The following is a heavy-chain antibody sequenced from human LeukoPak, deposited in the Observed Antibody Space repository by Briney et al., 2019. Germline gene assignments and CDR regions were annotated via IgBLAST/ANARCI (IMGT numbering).Heavy chain of an antibody. CDR1: GGSISSYY. CDR2: IYYTGST. CDR3: ARDTNYDNYYYYYMDV. J-gene: IGHJ6*03. V-gene: IGHV4-59*01. Sequence: PSETLSLTCTVSGGSISSYYWSWIRQPPGKGLEWIGYIYYTGSTNYNPSLKSRVTISVDTSKNQFSLKLSSVTAADTAAYYCARDTNYDNYYYYYMDVWGKGTTVTVSS. D-gene: IGHD4/OR15-4a*01.